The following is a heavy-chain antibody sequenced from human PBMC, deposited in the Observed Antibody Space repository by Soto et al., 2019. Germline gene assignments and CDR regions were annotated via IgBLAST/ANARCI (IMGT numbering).Heavy chain of an antibody. J-gene: IGHJ4*02. V-gene: IGHV3-23*01. Sequence: GGSLRLSCAVSGFTCSSYDMSWVRQAPGKGLEWVSTVLVAGSTHYPDSVKGRFTISRDNSKNTLFLQMNSLTAGDTAVYYCAKHLIGGRLQSPFDLWGQGTQVTVSS. CDR1: GFTCSSYD. CDR2: VLVAGST. CDR3: AKHLIGGRLQSPFDL. D-gene: IGHD3-22*01.